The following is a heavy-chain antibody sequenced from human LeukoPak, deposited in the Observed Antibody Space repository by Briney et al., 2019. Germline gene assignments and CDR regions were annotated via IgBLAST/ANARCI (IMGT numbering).Heavy chain of an antibody. J-gene: IGHJ4*02. CDR3: TRYSGRTDY. CDR1: GFTFGTYA. Sequence: GSLRLSCTSSGFTFGTYAVSWFRQAPGKGLEWVAFIRSKTFGGTTEYAASVKGRFTISRDDSKSIAYLQMNSLKTEDTAVYYCTRYSGRTDYWGQGTLVSVS. V-gene: IGHV3-49*03. CDR2: IRSKTFGGTT. D-gene: IGHD5-18*01.